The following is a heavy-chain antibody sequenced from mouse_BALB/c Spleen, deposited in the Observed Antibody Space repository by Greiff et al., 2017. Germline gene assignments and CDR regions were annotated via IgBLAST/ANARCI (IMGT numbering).Heavy chain of an antibody. J-gene: IGHJ2*01. V-gene: IGHV1S29*02. CDR2: IYPYNGGT. Sequence: EVQLQQSGPELVKPGASVKISCKASGYTFTDYNMHWVKQSHGKSLEWIGYIYPYNGGTGYNQKFKSKATLTVDNSSSTAYMELRSLTSEDSAVYYCARKDGSYFDYWGQGTTLTVSA. CDR3: ARKDGSYFDY. D-gene: IGHD2-3*01. CDR1: GYTFTDYN.